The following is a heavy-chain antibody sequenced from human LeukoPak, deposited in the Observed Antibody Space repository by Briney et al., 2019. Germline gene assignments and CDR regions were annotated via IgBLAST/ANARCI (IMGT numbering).Heavy chain of an antibody. D-gene: IGHD4-17*01. CDR1: GGSISSYY. Sequence: SETLSLTCTVSGGSISSYYWSWIRQPPGKGLEWIGYIYYSGSTNYNPSLKSRVTISVDTSKNQFSLKLSSVTAADTAVYYCARLGYGDSSPPDLWGRGTLVTVSS. J-gene: IGHJ2*01. V-gene: IGHV4-59*08. CDR3: ARLGYGDSSPPDL. CDR2: IYYSGST.